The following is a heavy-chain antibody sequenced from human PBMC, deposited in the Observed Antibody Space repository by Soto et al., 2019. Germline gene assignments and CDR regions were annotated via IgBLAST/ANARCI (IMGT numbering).Heavy chain of an antibody. Sequence: EEQVVESGGGLVQPGGSLRLSCAASGFTFNNYPMNWVRQAPGRGLEWISYISSGTSTIYYADSVRGRFFISRDNAKNSLYLQMNNLGDEDTAIYYCARGPGTGHLFDYWGQGTLVTVSS. CDR2: ISSGTSTI. J-gene: IGHJ4*02. V-gene: IGHV3-48*02. CDR3: ARGPGTGHLFDY. D-gene: IGHD2-8*02. CDR1: GFTFNNYP.